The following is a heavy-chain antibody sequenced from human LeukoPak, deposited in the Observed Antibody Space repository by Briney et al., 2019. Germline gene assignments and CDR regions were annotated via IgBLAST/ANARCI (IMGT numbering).Heavy chain of an antibody. J-gene: IGHJ6*03. V-gene: IGHV1-46*01. CDR3: ARDRGGAPYYYYYMDV. CDR1: GYTFTSYY. Sequence: AASVTVSCKASGYTFTSYYMHWVRQAPGQGLEWMGIINPSGGSTSYAQKFQGRVTMTRDMSASTVYMELSSLRSEDTAVYYCARDRGGAPYYYYYMDVWGKGTTVTVSS. CDR2: INPSGGST. D-gene: IGHD3-16*01.